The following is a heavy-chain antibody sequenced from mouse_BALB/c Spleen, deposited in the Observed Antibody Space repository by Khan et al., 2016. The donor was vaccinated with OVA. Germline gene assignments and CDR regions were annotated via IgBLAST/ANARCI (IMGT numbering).Heavy chain of an antibody. CDR3: ATSYFYGYYFDY. CDR2: ISGDSNTI. D-gene: IGHD1-1*01. Sequence: EVELVESGGGLVQPGGSRKLSCAASGFTFNSYGMHWIRQAPEKGLEWVAYISGDSNTIHYAVTVKGRFTISRDNPKNTLFLQMTSLMSEDTAMYYCATSYFYGYYFDYWGPGTTLTVS. V-gene: IGHV5-17*02. J-gene: IGHJ2*01. CDR1: GFTFNSYG.